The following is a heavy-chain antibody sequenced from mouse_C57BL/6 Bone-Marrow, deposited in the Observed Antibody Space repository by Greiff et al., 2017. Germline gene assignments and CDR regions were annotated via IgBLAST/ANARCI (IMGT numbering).Heavy chain of an antibody. CDR1: GYTFTDYY. J-gene: IGHJ2*01. CDR2: INPYNGGT. D-gene: IGHD1-1*01. Sequence: VQLQQSGPVLVKPGASVKMSCKASGYTFTDYYMNWVKQSHGKSLEWIGVINPYNGGTSYNQKFQGKATLTVDKSSSTAYMELNSLTSEDSAVYYCARGDTTVAGYFDYWGQGTTLTVSS. V-gene: IGHV1-19*01. CDR3: ARGDTTVAGYFDY.